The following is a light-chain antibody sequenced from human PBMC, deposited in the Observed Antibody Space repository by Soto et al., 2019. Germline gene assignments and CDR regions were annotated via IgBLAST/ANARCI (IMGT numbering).Light chain of an antibody. CDR2: RND. J-gene: IGLJ3*02. Sequence: QSVLTQPPSASGTPGQGVTISCSGSSSNIGSHSVCWFQQLPGTAPKMLICRNDERASGVPDRFSGSKSGSSASLDITGLQSEDEADYYCMSWDDSLSGMLFGGGTKLTVL. CDR1: SSNIGSHS. CDR3: MSWDDSLSGML. V-gene: IGLV1-47*01.